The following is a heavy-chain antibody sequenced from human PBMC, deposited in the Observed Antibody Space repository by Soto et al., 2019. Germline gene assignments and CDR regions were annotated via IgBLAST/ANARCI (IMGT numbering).Heavy chain of an antibody. J-gene: IGHJ5*02. Sequence: GASVKVSCKASGGTFSSYAISWVRQAPGQGLEWMGGIIPIFGTANYAQKFQGRVTITADESTSTAYMELSSLRSEDTAVYYCATPRGPSNPGGTMVREVSWFDPWGQGTLVTVSS. CDR1: GGTFSSYA. D-gene: IGHD3-10*01. CDR3: ATPRGPSNPGGTMVREVSWFDP. CDR2: IIPIFGTA. V-gene: IGHV1-69*13.